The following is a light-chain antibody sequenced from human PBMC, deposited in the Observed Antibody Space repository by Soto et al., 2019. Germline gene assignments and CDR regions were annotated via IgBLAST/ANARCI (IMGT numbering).Light chain of an antibody. CDR3: LQDYSYPYT. CDR1: QDIKSD. Sequence: AIQMTQSPSSLSASVGDRVTITCRASQDIKSDLGWYQQKPGKAPRLLIYAASSLQSGVSSRFSGSGSGTDFTLTISSLQPGDFATYYCLQDYSYPYTFGQGTKLDIK. CDR2: AAS. J-gene: IGKJ2*01. V-gene: IGKV1-6*01.